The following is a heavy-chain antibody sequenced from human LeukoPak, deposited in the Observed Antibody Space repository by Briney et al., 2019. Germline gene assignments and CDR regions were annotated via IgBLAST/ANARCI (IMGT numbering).Heavy chain of an antibody. CDR3: ARDAELRFLEWLAYFDY. CDR2: ISSSGSTI. J-gene: IGHJ4*02. D-gene: IGHD3-3*01. Sequence: GGSLRLSCAASGFTFSDYYMSWIRQAPGKGLEWASYISSSGSTIYYADSVKGRFTISRDNAKNSLYLQMNSLRAEDTAVYYCARDAELRFLEWLAYFDYWGQGTLVTVSS. CDR1: GFTFSDYY. V-gene: IGHV3-11*01.